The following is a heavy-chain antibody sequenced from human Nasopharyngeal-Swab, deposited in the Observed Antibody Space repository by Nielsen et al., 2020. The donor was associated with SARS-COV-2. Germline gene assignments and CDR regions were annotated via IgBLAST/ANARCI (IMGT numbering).Heavy chain of an antibody. CDR2: INHSGGT. Sequence: SETLSLTCAVYGGSFSGYYWSWIRQPPGKGLEWIGEINHSGGTNYNPSLKRRVTISVDTYKNQFSLKLSSVTAADTAVYYCARAMRGVAAKYYFDYWGQGTLVTVSS. V-gene: IGHV4-34*01. CDR3: ARAMRGVAAKYYFDY. D-gene: IGHD2-15*01. CDR1: GGSFSGYY. J-gene: IGHJ4*02.